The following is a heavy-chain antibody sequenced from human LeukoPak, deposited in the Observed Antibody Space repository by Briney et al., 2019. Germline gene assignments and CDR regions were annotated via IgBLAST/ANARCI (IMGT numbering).Heavy chain of an antibody. V-gene: IGHV1-24*01. D-gene: IGHD3-16*01. CDR3: ATDKTYWGRVWVY. J-gene: IGHJ4*02. CDR2: FDPEDGET. Sequence: ASVNVSCKVSGYTLTKLSMHWVRQAPGKGLEWMGGFDPEDGETIYAQKFQGRVTMTEDTSTDTAYMELSSLRSEDTAVYYCATDKTYWGRVWVYWGQGTLVTVSS. CDR1: GYTLTKLS.